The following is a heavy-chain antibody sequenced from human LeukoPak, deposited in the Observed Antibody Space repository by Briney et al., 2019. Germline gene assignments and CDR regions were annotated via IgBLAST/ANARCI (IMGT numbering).Heavy chain of an antibody. J-gene: IGHJ6*03. Sequence: SETLSLTCAVYGGSFSSYYWSWICQPPGKGLEWIGEISHSGSTNYNPSLKSPVTISVDTSKNQFSLKLSSVTAADTAVYYCARGRWVARFYYYMDVWGKGTTVTVSS. CDR1: GGSFSSYY. V-gene: IGHV4-34*01. CDR3: ARGRWVARFYYYMDV. D-gene: IGHD6-13*01. CDR2: ISHSGST.